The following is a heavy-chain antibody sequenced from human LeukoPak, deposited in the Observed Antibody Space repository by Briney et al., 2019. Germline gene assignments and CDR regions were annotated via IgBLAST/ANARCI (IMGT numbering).Heavy chain of an antibody. CDR3: AGDTPRGGDYYFEY. CDR1: GFSFSTYG. J-gene: IGHJ4*02. Sequence: HTGGSLRLSCAASGFSFSTYGMHWVRPAPGKGLEWLALIWHDGSKKYYADSVKGRFTISRDNSKNTLYLQLNDLRAEDTGFYYCAGDTPRGGDYYFEYWGQGTLVTVSS. CDR2: IWHDGSKK. V-gene: IGHV3-33*01. D-gene: IGHD3-16*01.